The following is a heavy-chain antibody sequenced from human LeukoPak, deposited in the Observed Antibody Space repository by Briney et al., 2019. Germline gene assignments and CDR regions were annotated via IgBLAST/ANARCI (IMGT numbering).Heavy chain of an antibody. CDR2: VDPEDGET. CDR3: ATDRS. J-gene: IGHJ4*02. CDR1: GGTFSSYA. Sequence: ASVKVSCKASGGTFSSYAISWVRQAPGQGLEWMGLVDPEDGETIYAEKFQGRVTITADTSTDTAYMELSSLRSEDTAVYYCATDRSWGQGTLVTVSS. V-gene: IGHV1-69-2*01.